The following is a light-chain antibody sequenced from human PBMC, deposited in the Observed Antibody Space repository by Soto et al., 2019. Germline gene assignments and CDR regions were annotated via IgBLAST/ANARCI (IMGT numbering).Light chain of an antibody. Sequence: DIQMTQSPSALSASVGDRVTITCRASQSIKTWLAWYQRKPGRAPNLLIYDASSLQSGVPSRFSGSGSGTEFTLTIASLQPDDFATYYCQQYETFSGTFGPGTKVDIK. CDR3: QQYETFSGT. J-gene: IGKJ1*01. V-gene: IGKV1-5*01. CDR1: QSIKTW. CDR2: DAS.